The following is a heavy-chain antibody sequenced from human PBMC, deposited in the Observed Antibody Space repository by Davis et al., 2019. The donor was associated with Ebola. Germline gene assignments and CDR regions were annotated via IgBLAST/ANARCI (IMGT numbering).Heavy chain of an antibody. CDR3: ATASGSYYMGFDY. CDR2: IYYHGNT. D-gene: IGHD1-26*01. J-gene: IGHJ4*02. Sequence: SETLSLTCTVSGGSISGYYWSWIRQPPGKGLEWIGYIYYHGNTNYNPSLKSRVTISVDTSKNQFSLKLSSVTAADTAVYYCATASGSYYMGFDYWGQGTLVTVSS. CDR1: GGSISGYY. V-gene: IGHV4-59*01.